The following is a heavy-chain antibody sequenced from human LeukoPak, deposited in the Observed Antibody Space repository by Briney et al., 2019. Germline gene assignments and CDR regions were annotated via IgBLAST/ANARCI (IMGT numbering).Heavy chain of an antibody. CDR2: IIPIFGTT. D-gene: IGHD3-22*01. J-gene: IGHJ4*02. V-gene: IGHV1-69*06. CDR3: ARERYSSGYYYDY. Sequence: GSSVNVSCKASGGTFSSYAISWVRQAPGQGLEWMGGIIPIFGTTNYAQKYQDRVTITADKSTSTAYMELSSLRSEDTAVYYCARERYSSGYYYDYWGQGTLVTVSS. CDR1: GGTFSSYA.